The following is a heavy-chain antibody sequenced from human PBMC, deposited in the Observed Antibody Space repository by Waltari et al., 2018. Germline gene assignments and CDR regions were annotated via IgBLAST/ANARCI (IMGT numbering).Heavy chain of an antibody. Sequence: QVQLQQWGAGLLQPSETLSLTCAVYCGCFRGYYWSWIRQPPGKGLEWIGEINHSGSTNYNPSLKSRVTISVATSKNQFSLKLSFVTAADTAVYYCAKLYGSGSYYGYYGMDVWGQGTTVTVSS. V-gene: IGHV4-34*01. CDR3: AKLYGSGSYYGYYGMDV. D-gene: IGHD3-10*01. CDR1: CGCFRGYY. J-gene: IGHJ6*02. CDR2: INHSGST.